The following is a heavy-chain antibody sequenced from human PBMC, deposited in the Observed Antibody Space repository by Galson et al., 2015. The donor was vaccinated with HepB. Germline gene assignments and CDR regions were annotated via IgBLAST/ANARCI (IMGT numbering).Heavy chain of an antibody. V-gene: IGHV5-51*01. CDR3: ARLIKGSTYNTSHWYFDL. J-gene: IGHJ2*01. Sequence: WVRQMPGKGLEWIGIIYPGDSDTRYSPSFQGHVTVSVDKSISTAYLQWSSLKASDTAIFYCARLIKGSTYNTSHWYFDLWGRGTLVTVSS. D-gene: IGHD1-14*01. CDR2: IYPGDSDT.